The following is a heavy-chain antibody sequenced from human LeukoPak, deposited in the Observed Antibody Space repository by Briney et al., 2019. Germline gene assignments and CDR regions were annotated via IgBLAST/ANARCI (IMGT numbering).Heavy chain of an antibody. CDR3: TSSRWYYFDY. Sequence: KSSETLSLTCTVSGGSIRSYYWSWIRQSPGKTLEWIGFIYYSGSTNYNPSLRSRVTISLDTSKNQFSLKLSSVTAADTAVYFCTSSRWYYFDYWGQGALITVSS. CDR1: GGSIRSYY. D-gene: IGHD4-23*01. CDR2: IYYSGST. V-gene: IGHV4-59*08. J-gene: IGHJ4*02.